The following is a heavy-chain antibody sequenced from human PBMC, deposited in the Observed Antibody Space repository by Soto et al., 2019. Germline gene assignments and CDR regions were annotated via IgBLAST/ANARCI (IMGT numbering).Heavy chain of an antibody. J-gene: IGHJ4*02. V-gene: IGHV4-59*01. CDR2: IYYSGST. D-gene: IGHD3-22*01. CDR3: ARATLSFYYDSSGYPTYYFDY. CDR1: GGSISSYY. Sequence: ETLSLTCTGSGGSISSYYWSWIRQPPGKGLEWIGYIYYSGSTNYNPSLKSRVTISVDTSKNQFSLKLSSVTAADTAVYYCARATLSFYYDSSGYPTYYFDYWGQGTLVTVSS.